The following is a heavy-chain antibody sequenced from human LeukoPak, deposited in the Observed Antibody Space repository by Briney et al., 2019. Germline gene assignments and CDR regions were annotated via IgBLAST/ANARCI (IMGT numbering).Heavy chain of an antibody. D-gene: IGHD5-12*01. V-gene: IGHV4-39*01. CDR3: ARHMWLRPPFDY. Sequence: SETLSLTCTVSGGSISSSSYYWGWIRQPPGKGLGWIGSIYYSGSTYYNPSLKSRVTISVDTSKNRFSLKLSSVTAADTAVYYCARHMWLRPPFDYWGQGTLVTVSS. CDR2: IYYSGST. CDR1: GGSISSSSYY. J-gene: IGHJ4*02.